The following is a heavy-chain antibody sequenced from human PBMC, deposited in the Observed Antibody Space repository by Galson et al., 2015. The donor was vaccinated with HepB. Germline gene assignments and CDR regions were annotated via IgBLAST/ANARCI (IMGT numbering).Heavy chain of an antibody. CDR2: ISAYNGNT. V-gene: IGHV1-18*04. Sequence: SVKVSCKASGYTFTSYGISWVRQAPGQGLEWMGWISAYNGNTNYAQKLQGRVTMTTDTSTSTAYMELSSLRSEDTAVYYCARDNFPHLGYCSSTSCYVFDPWGQGTLVTVSS. CDR3: ARDNFPHLGYCSSTSCYVFDP. D-gene: IGHD2-2*01. CDR1: GYTFTSYG. J-gene: IGHJ5*02.